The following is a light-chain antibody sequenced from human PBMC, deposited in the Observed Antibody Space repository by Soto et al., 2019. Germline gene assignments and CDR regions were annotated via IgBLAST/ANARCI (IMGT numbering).Light chain of an antibody. CDR2: CDN. J-gene: IGLJ3*02. CDR1: NSNIGRNT. V-gene: IGLV1-44*01. Sequence: QSVLTQPPSASGTPGQRVTISCSGSNSNIGRNTVNWYQQFPGAAPNLLIHCDNQRPSGVPDRFSGSRSGTSASLAISGLQSEDEADYYCAAWDESPNVPVFGGGTKLTVL. CDR3: AAWDESPNVPV.